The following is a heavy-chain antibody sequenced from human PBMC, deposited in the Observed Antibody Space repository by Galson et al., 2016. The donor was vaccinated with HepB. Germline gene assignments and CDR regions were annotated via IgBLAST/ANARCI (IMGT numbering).Heavy chain of an antibody. CDR1: GDSVSSDVLA. CDR2: TYYRSRWIT. D-gene: IGHD1/OR15-1a*01. V-gene: IGHV6-1*01. CDR3: ARGGPNWNNGAFDV. Sequence: CAISGDSVSSDVLAWNWLRQSPSRGLEWLGRTYYRSRWITDSEASLPGRLTVPPDPSPPPFSLELRSVTPEDTAVYYCARGGPNWNNGAFDVWGQGTTVTVSS. J-gene: IGHJ3*01.